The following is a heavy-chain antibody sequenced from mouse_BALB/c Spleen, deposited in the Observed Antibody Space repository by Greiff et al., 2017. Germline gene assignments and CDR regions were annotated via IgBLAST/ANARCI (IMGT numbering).Heavy chain of an antibody. V-gene: IGHV2-9*02. CDR2: IWAGGST. Sequence: VQLQQSGPGLVAPSQSLSITCTVSGFSLTSYGVHWVRQPPGKGLEWLGVIWAGGSTNYNSALMSRLSISKDNSKSQVFLKMNSLQTDDTAMYYCAREYYGSSFQAWFAYWGQGTLVTVSA. J-gene: IGHJ3*01. D-gene: IGHD1-1*01. CDR1: GFSLTSYG. CDR3: AREYYGSSFQAWFAY.